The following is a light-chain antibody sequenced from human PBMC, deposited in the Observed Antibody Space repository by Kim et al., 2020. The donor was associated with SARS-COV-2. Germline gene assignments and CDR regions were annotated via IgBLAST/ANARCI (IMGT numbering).Light chain of an antibody. Sequence: ASGGDRVTITCRASKGISDYLAWYQQKPGKVPQLLIYAASTLQSGVPSRFSGSGSGTDFTLTINSLQPEDVATYYCLKYKSAPWTFGQGTKVDIK. V-gene: IGKV1-27*01. J-gene: IGKJ1*01. CDR3: LKYKSAPWT. CDR2: AAS. CDR1: KGISDY.